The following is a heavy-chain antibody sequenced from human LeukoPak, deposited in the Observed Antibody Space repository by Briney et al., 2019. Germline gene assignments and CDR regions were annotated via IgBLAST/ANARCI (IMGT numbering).Heavy chain of an antibody. CDR3: ARERAVAGEGFDY. D-gene: IGHD6-19*01. Sequence: GASVKVSCKASVYIFIDYYMHWVRQAPGQGLEWMGWINPNSGGTNYAQKFQGRVTMTRDTSISTAYMELSRLRSDDTAVYYCARERAVAGEGFDYWGQGTLVTVSS. CDR1: VYIFIDYY. CDR2: INPNSGGT. V-gene: IGHV1-2*02. J-gene: IGHJ4*02.